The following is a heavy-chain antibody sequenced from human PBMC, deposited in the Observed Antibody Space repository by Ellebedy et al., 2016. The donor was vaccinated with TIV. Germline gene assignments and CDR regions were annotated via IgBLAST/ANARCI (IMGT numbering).Heavy chain of an antibody. CDR1: GHTLMELS. CDR3: AAVRIQIWFPNWFDP. Sequence: ASVKVSCKVSGHTLMELSMHWVRQAPGKGLEWVGGFDPEHGRAIYAQKFQGRVTMTEDTSTDTVYMELSSLRSEGTAVYYCAAVRIQIWFPNWFDPWGQGTLVTVSS. J-gene: IGHJ5*02. V-gene: IGHV1-24*01. D-gene: IGHD5-18*01. CDR2: FDPEHGRA.